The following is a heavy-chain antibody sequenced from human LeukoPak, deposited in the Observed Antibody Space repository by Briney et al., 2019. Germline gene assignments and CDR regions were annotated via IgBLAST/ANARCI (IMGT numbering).Heavy chain of an antibody. D-gene: IGHD4-17*01. J-gene: IGHJ1*01. CDR1: GFTFSNYW. CDR2: IKQDGSEK. CDR3: AKPLRAEYFQH. Sequence: PGGSLRLSCAASGFTFSNYWMSWVRQAPGKGLEWVANIKQDGSEKYYVDSVKGRFTISRDNAKNSLYLQMNSLRAEDTAVYYCAKPLRAEYFQHWGQGTLVTVSS. V-gene: IGHV3-7*03.